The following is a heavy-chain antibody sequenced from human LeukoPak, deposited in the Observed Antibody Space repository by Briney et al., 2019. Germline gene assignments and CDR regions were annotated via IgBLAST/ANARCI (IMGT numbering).Heavy chain of an antibody. J-gene: IGHJ3*02. CDR3: ARQTGTTVVTPGAFDI. V-gene: IGHV4-39*01. CDR2: IYYSGST. D-gene: IGHD4-23*01. CDR1: GGSISSSSYY. Sequence: SETLSLTCTVSGGSISSSSYYWGWIRQPPGKGLEWIGSIYYSGSTYYNPSLKSRVTISVDTSKNQFSLKLSSVTAADTAVYYCARQTGTTVVTPGAFDIWGQGTMVTVSS.